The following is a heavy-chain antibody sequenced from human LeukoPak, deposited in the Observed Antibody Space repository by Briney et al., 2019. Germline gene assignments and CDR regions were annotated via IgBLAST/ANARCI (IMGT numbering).Heavy chain of an antibody. D-gene: IGHD5-18*01. CDR2: ISGTGGST. CDR3: AKEREVSFGYGRSFDS. Sequence: PGGSLRLSCAASGFTFINFAMNWVRQAPGKGLEWVSSISGTGGSTYYADSVKGRFTISRDYSKNTLYLQMDSLRVDDTAIYYCAKEREVSFGYGRSFDSWGQGTLVTVSS. J-gene: IGHJ4*02. CDR1: GFTFINFA. V-gene: IGHV3-23*01.